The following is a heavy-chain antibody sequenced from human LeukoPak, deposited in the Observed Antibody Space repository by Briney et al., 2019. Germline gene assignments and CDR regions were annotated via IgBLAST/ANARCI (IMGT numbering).Heavy chain of an antibody. J-gene: IGHJ6*03. D-gene: IGHD3-16*01. CDR1: GGTFSSYA. Sequence: SVKVSCKASGGTFSSYAISWVRQAPGQGLEWMGRIIPILGIANYAQKFQGRVTITADESTSTAYMELSSLRSEDTAVYYCARAPQGARYYYMDVWGKGTTVTVSS. CDR2: IIPILGIA. CDR3: ARAPQGARYYYMDV. V-gene: IGHV1-69*04.